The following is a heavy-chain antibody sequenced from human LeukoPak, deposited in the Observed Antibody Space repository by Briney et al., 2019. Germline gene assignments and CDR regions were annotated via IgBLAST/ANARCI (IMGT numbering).Heavy chain of an antibody. CDR2: IWYDGGNK. J-gene: IGHJ4*02. D-gene: IGHD2-21*02. CDR3: AKDPGGGDWWYFDY. CDR1: GFTFNNYG. V-gene: IGHV3-33*06. Sequence: PGTSPRLSCVASGFTFNNYGMHWARQAPGKGLEWVAVIWYDGGNKYYADSVKGRFTISRDNSKNTLYLQMNSLRAEDTAVYYCAKDPGGGDWWYFDYWGQGALVTVSP.